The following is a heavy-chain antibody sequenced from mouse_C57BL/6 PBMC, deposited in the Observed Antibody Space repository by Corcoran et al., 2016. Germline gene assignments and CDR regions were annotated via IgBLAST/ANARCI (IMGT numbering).Heavy chain of an antibody. J-gene: IGHJ2*01. Sequence: EVQLQQSGPELVKPGASVKISCKASGYTFTDYYLNWVKQSHGKSLEWIGDINPNKGGTSYNQKFKGKATLIVDKSSSTAYMELRSLTSEDSAVYYCARRGITYYFDYWGQGTTLTVAS. CDR2: INPNKGGT. CDR1: GYTFTDYY. CDR3: ARRGITYYFDY. D-gene: IGHD1-1*01. V-gene: IGHV1-26*01.